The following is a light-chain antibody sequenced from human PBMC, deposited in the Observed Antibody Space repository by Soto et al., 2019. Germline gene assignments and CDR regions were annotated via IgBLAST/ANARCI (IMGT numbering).Light chain of an antibody. CDR2: AVS. Sequence: QPVLTQPASVSGSPGQSITISCTGTSSDVGNYNYVSWYRQYPGKAPKLMIYAVSRRPSGVSNRFSGSKSGNTASLTISGLEAEDEADYYCTSYTPSSTYVFGTGTKVTVL. CDR1: SSDVGNYNY. CDR3: TSYTPSSTYV. V-gene: IGLV2-14*03. J-gene: IGLJ1*01.